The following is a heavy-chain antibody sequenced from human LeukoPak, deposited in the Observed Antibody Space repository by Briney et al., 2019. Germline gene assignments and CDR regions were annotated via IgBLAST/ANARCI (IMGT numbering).Heavy chain of an antibody. CDR1: GGSISSSSYY. D-gene: IGHD3-9*01. CDR3: ARSYDILTGYSHFDY. J-gene: IGHJ4*02. CDR2: IYYSGST. Sequence: SETLSLTCTVSGGSISSSSYYWGWIRQPPGKGLEWIGSIYYSGSTYYNPSLKSRVTISVDTSKNQFSLKLSSVTAADTAVYYCARSYDILTGYSHFDYWGQGTLVTVSS. V-gene: IGHV4-39*07.